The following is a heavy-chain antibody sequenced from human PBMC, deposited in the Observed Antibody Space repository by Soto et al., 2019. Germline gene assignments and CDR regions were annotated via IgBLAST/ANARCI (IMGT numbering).Heavy chain of an antibody. CDR2: IDPSDSYT. D-gene: IGHD5-18*01. CDR1: GYGFTNYW. V-gene: IGHV5-10-1*03. J-gene: IGHJ3*01. Sequence: EVHLEQSGAEVKKPGESLRVSCKTSGYGFTNYWLSWLRQVPGKGLEWVGKIDPSDSYTYFSPSFEGHVTISVDTSLDTAYLHWNSLKASDNAMYFCARHGYNGFDVWGQGTMVTISS. CDR3: ARHGYNGFDV.